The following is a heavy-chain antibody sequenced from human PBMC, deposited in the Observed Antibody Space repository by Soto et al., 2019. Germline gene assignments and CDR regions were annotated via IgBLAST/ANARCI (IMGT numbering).Heavy chain of an antibody. D-gene: IGHD5-18*01. Sequence: ASVKVSCKASGYTFTSYGISWVRQAPGQGLEWMGWISAYNGNTNYSQKFQGRVTITRDTSASTAYMELSSLRSEDTAVYYCAREPPNGYRLYYYGMDVWGQGTTVTVSS. J-gene: IGHJ6*02. CDR1: GYTFTSYG. CDR2: ISAYNGNT. CDR3: AREPPNGYRLYYYGMDV. V-gene: IGHV1-18*01.